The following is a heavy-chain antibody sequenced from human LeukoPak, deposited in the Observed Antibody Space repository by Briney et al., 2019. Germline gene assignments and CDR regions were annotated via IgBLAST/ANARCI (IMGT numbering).Heavy chain of an antibody. CDR1: GFTFSSYS. V-gene: IGHV3-21*01. J-gene: IGHJ4*02. Sequence: GGSLRLSCAASGFTFSSYSMNWVRQAPGKGLEWVSSISSSSSYIYYADSVKGRFTISRDNAKNSLYLQMNSLRAEDTAVSYCARVGEIQLWFLYYFDYWGQGTLVTVSS. D-gene: IGHD5-18*01. CDR2: ISSSSSYI. CDR3: ARVGEIQLWFLYYFDY.